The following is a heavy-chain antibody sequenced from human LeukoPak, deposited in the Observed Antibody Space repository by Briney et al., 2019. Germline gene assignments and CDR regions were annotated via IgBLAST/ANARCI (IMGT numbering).Heavy chain of an antibody. J-gene: IGHJ3*02. CDR3: GRLAAPNKLYCSITSCYPFHAFEI. CDR1: GYSFTSYW. V-gene: IGHV5-51*01. D-gene: IGHD2-2*01. CDR2: IYPGDSDT. Sequence: GESLKISCKGSGYSFTSYWIGWVRQMPGKGLEWMGIIYPGDSDTRYSPSFQGQVTISADKSISTAYLQWSSLKASDTAMYYCGRLAAPNKLYCSITSCYPFHAFEIWGKGTMVTVS.